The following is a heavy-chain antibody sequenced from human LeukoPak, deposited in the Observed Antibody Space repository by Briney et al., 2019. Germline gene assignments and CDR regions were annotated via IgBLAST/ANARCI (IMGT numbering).Heavy chain of an antibody. V-gene: IGHV4-38-2*01. CDR1: GYSITSGYY. D-gene: IGHD2-2*01. J-gene: IGHJ5*02. CDR3: ARGQLTYCSSTSCYGSTWFDP. Sequence: SETLSLTCAVSGYSITSGYYWGWILQPPGKGLEWIGSIYHSGTTYYNPSLKSRVSISVDTSKIQFSLRLSSVTAADTAMYYCARGQLTYCSSTSCYGSTWFDPWGQGTLVTVSS. CDR2: IYHSGTT.